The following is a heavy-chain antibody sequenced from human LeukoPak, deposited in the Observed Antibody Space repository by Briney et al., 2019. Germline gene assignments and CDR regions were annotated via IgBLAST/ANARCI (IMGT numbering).Heavy chain of an antibody. CDR2: TSAYNGNT. J-gene: IGHJ5*02. V-gene: IGHV1-18*04. CDR1: GYTFTSYG. D-gene: IGHD6-13*01. Sequence: ASVKVSCKASGYTFTSYGISWVRQAPGQGLEWMGWTSAYNGNTNYAQKLQGRVTMTTDTSTSTAYMELRSLRSDDTAVYYCARDYSSSWYLPHNWFDPWGQGTLVTVSS. CDR3: ARDYSSSWYLPHNWFDP.